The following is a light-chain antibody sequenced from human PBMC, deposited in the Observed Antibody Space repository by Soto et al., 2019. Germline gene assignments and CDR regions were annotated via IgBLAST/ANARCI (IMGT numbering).Light chain of an antibody. CDR3: TSYTSSSTLDV. CDR2: EVS. V-gene: IGLV2-14*01. Sequence: QSVLTQPPSASGSPGQSVTISCTGTSSDVGGYNYVSWYQQHPGKAPKVIIYEVSNRPLGVSNRFSGSKSGNTASLTISGLQAEDEADYYCTSYTSSSTLDVFGTGTKLTVL. CDR1: SSDVGGYNY. J-gene: IGLJ1*01.